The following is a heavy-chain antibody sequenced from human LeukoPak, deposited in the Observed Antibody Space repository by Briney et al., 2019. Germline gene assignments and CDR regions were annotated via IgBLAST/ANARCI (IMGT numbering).Heavy chain of an antibody. CDR3: ARGSYYYYVDV. J-gene: IGHJ6*03. CDR2: IYYSGST. Sequence: SETLSLTCTVSGGSISSSSYYWGWIRQPPGKGLEWIGSIYYSGSTYYNPSLKSRVTISVDTSKNQFSLKLSSVTAADTAVYYCARGSYYYYVDVWGKGTTVTVSS. V-gene: IGHV4-39*07. CDR1: GGSISSSSYY.